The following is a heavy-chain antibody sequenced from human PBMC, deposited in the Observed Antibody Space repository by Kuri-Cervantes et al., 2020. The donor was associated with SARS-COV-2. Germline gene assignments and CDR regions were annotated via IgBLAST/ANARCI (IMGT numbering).Heavy chain of an antibody. Sequence: ASVKVSCKVPETTFPNYDINWVRQATGQGLEWMGMVKINSGNTLYAQIFQGRVTMTRDTSISTAYMELSRLRSDDTAVYYCAREMEIGYSYGFLRYMDVWGKGTTVTVSS. D-gene: IGHD5-18*01. V-gene: IGHV1-8*01. CDR3: AREMEIGYSYGFLRYMDV. CDR2: VKINSGNT. J-gene: IGHJ6*03. CDR1: ETTFPNYD.